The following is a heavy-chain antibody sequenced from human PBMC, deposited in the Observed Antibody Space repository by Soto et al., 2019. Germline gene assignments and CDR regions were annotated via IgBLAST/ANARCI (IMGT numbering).Heavy chain of an antibody. D-gene: IGHD6-25*01. CDR1: GGSISSGGQY. CDR3: ARDAAEYYFDY. CDR2: IYDSGST. V-gene: IGHV4-31*03. Sequence: QVQLKESGPGLVKPSQTLSLTCTVSGGSISSGGQYWSWIRQHPGKGLEWIGYIYDSGSTYYNPSLRSRVTISVDTSKKQVSLKLRSVTAADTAVYYCARDAAEYYFDYWGQGTLVTVSS. J-gene: IGHJ4*02.